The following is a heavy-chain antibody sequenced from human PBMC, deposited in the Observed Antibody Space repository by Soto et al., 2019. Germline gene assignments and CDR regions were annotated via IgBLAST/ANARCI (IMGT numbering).Heavy chain of an antibody. J-gene: IGHJ4*02. V-gene: IGHV1-3*01. CDR1: GYTFTSYA. CDR3: ARVYGSGSYGFDY. D-gene: IGHD3-10*01. CDR2: INAGNGNT. Sequence: QVQLVQSGAEVKKPGASVKVSCKSSGYTFTSYAMHWVRQAPGQRLEWMGWINAGNGNTKYSQKFQGRVTITRDTSASTAYMELSSLRSEDTAVYYCARVYGSGSYGFDYWGQGTLVTVSS.